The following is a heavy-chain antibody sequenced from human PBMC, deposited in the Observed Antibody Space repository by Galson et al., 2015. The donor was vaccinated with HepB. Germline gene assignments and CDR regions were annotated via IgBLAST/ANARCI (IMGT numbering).Heavy chain of an antibody. J-gene: IGHJ5*02. Sequence: PALVKPTQTLTLTCTFSGFSIRSSGLSVAWIRQSPGKALQWLALIYWDDTKRYSPSLSNKITVTKDASKEQVVLTMTNMDPVDTATYYWLHSSSGSYYGPWGQGIVVTVSS. V-gene: IGHV2-5*02. CDR1: GFSIRSSGLS. CDR3: LHSSSGSYYGP. CDR2: IYWDDTK. D-gene: IGHD3-10*01.